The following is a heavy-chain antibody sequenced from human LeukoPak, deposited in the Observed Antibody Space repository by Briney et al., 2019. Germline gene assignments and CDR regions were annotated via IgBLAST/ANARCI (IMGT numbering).Heavy chain of an antibody. J-gene: IGHJ4*02. V-gene: IGHV1-18*01. CDR3: AREEYYYDSSGYYYFDY. CDR2: ISAYNGNT. CDR1: GYTFTSYG. D-gene: IGHD3-22*01. Sequence: ASVKVSCKASGYTFTSYGISWVRQAPGQGLEWMGWISAYNGNTNYAQKLQGRVTMTTDTSTSTAYMELRSLRSDDTAVYYCAREEYYYDSSGYYYFDYWGQGTLVTVSS.